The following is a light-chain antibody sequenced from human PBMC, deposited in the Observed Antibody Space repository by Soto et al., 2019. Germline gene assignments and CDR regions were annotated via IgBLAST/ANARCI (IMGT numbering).Light chain of an antibody. CDR2: GAS. Sequence: EIVLTQSPGTLSLSPGERATLSCRASQSVSSSYLAWYQQKPGQAPRRLIYGASSRATGIPDRFSVSGSGTDFTLTISRLEPEDFAVYYCQQYGSSPPWTFGQGTKVEIK. V-gene: IGKV3-20*01. J-gene: IGKJ1*01. CDR1: QSVSSSY. CDR3: QQYGSSPPWT.